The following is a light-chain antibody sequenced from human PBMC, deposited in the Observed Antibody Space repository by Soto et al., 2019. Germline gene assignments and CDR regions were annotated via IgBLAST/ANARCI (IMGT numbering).Light chain of an antibody. CDR1: SSDVGGYNY. Sequence: QSALTQPASVSGSSGESITISCTGTSSDVGGYNYVSWYQQHPDKAPKLMIYEVSNRPSGVSNRFSGSKSGNTASLTISGLQTEDEADYHCSSYTSSSTPYVFGTGTKVTV. CDR3: SSYTSSSTPYV. J-gene: IGLJ1*01. V-gene: IGLV2-14*01. CDR2: EVS.